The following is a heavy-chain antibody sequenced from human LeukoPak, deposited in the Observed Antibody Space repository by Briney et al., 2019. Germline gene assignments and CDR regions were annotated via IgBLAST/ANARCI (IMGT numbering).Heavy chain of an antibody. Sequence: SVKVSCKSFGGTFSSYAISWVRQAPGQGLKWMGGIIPIFGTANYAQKFQGRITITADESTSTAYMELSSLRSEDTAVYYCARQILLRFFDWSPNPSGYMDVWGKGTTVTVSS. CDR2: IIPIFGTA. V-gene: IGHV1-69*01. J-gene: IGHJ6*03. D-gene: IGHD3-9*01. CDR3: ARQILLRFFDWSPNPSGYMDV. CDR1: GGTFSSYA.